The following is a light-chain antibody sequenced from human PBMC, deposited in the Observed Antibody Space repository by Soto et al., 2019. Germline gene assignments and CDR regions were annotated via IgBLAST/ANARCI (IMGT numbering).Light chain of an antibody. CDR2: AAS. Sequence: DIPMTQSPSSLYASVGDRVTITCRASQSISTYLNWYQHKPGKAPQLLIYAASSLQPGVPSRFSGSGSGTDFTLIISSLQPEDFATYYCQQGYSTPHTFGQGTK. CDR1: QSISTY. CDR3: QQGYSTPHT. V-gene: IGKV1-39*01. J-gene: IGKJ2*01.